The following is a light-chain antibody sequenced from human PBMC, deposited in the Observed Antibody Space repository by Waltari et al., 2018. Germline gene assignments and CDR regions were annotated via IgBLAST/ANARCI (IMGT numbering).Light chain of an antibody. Sequence: EIVLTQSPATLSLSPGATATLSCMASQSVSSYLAWYQQKPGQAPRLLIYDASNRATGVPARFSGSGAGTDFTLTISSLEPEDFAVYYCQQRFNWPPLTFGQGTKVEI. J-gene: IGKJ1*01. V-gene: IGKV3-11*01. CDR3: QQRFNWPPLT. CDR2: DAS. CDR1: QSVSSY.